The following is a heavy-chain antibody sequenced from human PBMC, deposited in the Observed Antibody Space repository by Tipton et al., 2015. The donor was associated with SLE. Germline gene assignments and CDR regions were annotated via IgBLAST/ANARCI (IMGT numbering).Heavy chain of an antibody. CDR1: GASLMSGRYY. CDR3: ARGGLGVSYYYYMDV. V-gene: IGHV4-39*07. CDR2: FFYGGGT. D-gene: IGHD1-26*01. Sequence: TLSLTCTLSGASLMSGRYYWGWIRQPPGRGLEWIGSFFYGGGTYYNPSLKSRVTISVDTSKNQFSLKLISVTAADTAVYYCARGGLGVSYYYYMDVWGKGTTVTVSS. J-gene: IGHJ6*03.